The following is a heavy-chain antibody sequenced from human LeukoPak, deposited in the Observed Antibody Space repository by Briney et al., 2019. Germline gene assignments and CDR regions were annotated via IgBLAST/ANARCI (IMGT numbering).Heavy chain of an antibody. Sequence: SVKVSCKASGGTFSSYAISWVRQAPGQGLEWMGRIIPILGIANYAQKFQGRVTITADKSTSTAYMELSSLRSEDTAVYYCARGGGKDIVVVPAAISWFDPWGQGTLVTVSS. D-gene: IGHD2-2*02. V-gene: IGHV1-69*04. CDR3: ARGGGKDIVVVPAAISWFDP. CDR2: IIPILGIA. J-gene: IGHJ5*02. CDR1: GGTFSSYA.